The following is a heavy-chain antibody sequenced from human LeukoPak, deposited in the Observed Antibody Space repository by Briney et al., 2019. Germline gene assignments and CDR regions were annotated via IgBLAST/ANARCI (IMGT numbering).Heavy chain of an antibody. CDR3: AKQGPGYCGSTSCYGVDY. CDR1: GYTFTSYA. CDR2: INTNTGNP. J-gene: IGHJ4*02. D-gene: IGHD2-2*01. V-gene: IGHV7-4-1*02. Sequence: ASVKVSCKASGYTFTSYAMNWVRQAPGQGLEWMGWINTNTGNPTYAQGFTGRFVFSLDTSVSTAYLQISSLKPEDTAVYYCAKQGPGYCGSTSCYGVDYWGQGTLVNVYS.